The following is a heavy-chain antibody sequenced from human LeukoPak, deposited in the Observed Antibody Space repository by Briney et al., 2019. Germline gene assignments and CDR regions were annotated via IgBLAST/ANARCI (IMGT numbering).Heavy chain of an antibody. CDR3: AKDFPSDGCKFTYQIDY. CDR2: ISGSGGST. J-gene: IGHJ4*02. V-gene: IGHV3-23*01. Sequence: GGSLRLSCAASGFTFSSYAMSWVRQAPGKGLEWVSAISGSGGSTYYADSVKGRFTISRDNSKNTLYLQMNSLRAEDTAVYYCAKDFPSDGCKFTYQIDYWGQGTLVTVSS. CDR1: GFTFSSYA. D-gene: IGHD5-24*01.